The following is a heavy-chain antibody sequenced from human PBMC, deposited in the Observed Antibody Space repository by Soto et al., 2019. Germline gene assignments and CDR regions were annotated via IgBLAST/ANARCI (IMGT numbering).Heavy chain of an antibody. V-gene: IGHV1-3*04. CDR1: GYTFIRDA. D-gene: IGHD2-15*01. CDR3: ARGIPVADYYGMDV. CDR2: INTGNSNT. J-gene: IGHJ6*02. Sequence: ASVKVSCKATGYTFIRDAIHWARQAPGQRLEWMGWINTGNSNTKYSQKFQGRVTITRDTSASTAYMELSSLRSEDTAVYFCARGIPVADYYGMDVWGQGTTVTVSS.